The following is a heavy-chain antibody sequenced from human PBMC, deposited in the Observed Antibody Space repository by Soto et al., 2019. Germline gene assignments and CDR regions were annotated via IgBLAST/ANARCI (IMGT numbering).Heavy chain of an antibody. CDR1: GFTFSNAW. J-gene: IGHJ6*02. CDR2: IKSKTDGGTT. D-gene: IGHD3-10*01. Sequence: GGSLRLSCAASGFTFSNAWMNWVRQAPGKGLEWVGRIKSKTDGGTTDYAAPVKGRFTISRDDSKNTLYLQMNSLKTEDTAVYYCTAPLRITMVRGVNGWDYYYGMDVWGQGTTVTVSS. V-gene: IGHV3-15*07. CDR3: TAPLRITMVRGVNGWDYYYGMDV.